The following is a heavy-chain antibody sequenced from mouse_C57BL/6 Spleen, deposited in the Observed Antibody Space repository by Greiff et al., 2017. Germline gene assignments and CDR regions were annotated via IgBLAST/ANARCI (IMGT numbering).Heavy chain of an antibody. D-gene: IGHD5-1*01. J-gene: IGHJ4*01. CDR2: IDPSDSYT. CDR1: GYTFTSYW. CDR3: ARKGEYGYAMDY. V-gene: IGHV1-69*01. Sequence: QVQLQQPGAELVMPGASVKLSCKASGYTFTSYWMHWVKQRPGQGLEWIGEIDPSDSYTNYNQQFKGKSTLTVDKSSSTAYMQLSSLTSEDSAVYYCARKGEYGYAMDYWGQGTSVTVSS.